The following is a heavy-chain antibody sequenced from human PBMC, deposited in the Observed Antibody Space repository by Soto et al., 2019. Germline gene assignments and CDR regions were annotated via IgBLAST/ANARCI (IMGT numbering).Heavy chain of an antibody. D-gene: IGHD2-2*01. CDR1: GFPFSSYA. CDR2: ISGSGTIT. Sequence: LRLSCAASGFPFSSYAMTWVRQAPGKGLEWVSGISGSGTITYDADSVKGRFTISRDKSKNTLYLQMNSLRADDTAVYYCAKSLSASPSYFFDSWGQGTLVTVSS. J-gene: IGHJ4*02. V-gene: IGHV3-23*01. CDR3: AKSLSASPSYFFDS.